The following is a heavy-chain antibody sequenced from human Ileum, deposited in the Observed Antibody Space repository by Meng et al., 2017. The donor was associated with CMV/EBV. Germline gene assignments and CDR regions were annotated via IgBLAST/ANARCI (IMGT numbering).Heavy chain of an antibody. CDR3: VHRYSSSSGQVS. Sequence: QITLKESGPTLVKPTQTLTLTCTFSGFSLSTNTVGVGWIRQPPGKALEWLALIHGGGGKQYSPSLQSRLAATRDTSKNQVVLTMTNMDPVDTATYYCVHRYSSSSGQVSWGQGTLVTVSS. D-gene: IGHD6-6*01. V-gene: IGHV2-5*02. CDR2: IHGGGGK. J-gene: IGHJ5*02. CDR1: GFSLSTNTVG.